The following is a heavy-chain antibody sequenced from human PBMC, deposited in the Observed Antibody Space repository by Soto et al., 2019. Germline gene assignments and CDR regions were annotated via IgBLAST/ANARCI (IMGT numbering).Heavy chain of an antibody. D-gene: IGHD1-1*01. CDR3: AKDTTGNSLGGDLSFDY. CDR1: GFTFSSYA. Sequence: GGSLRLSCAASGFTFSSYAMSWVRQAPGKGLEWVSAISGSGGSTYYADSVKGRFTISRDNSKNTLYLQMNSLRAEDTAVYYCAKDTTGNSLGGDLSFDYWGQGTLVTAPQ. J-gene: IGHJ4*02. CDR2: ISGSGGST. V-gene: IGHV3-23*01.